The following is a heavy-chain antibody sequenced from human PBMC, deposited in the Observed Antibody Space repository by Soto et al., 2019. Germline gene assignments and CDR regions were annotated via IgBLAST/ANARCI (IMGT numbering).Heavy chain of an antibody. CDR3: AKDRRSTWSFGY. J-gene: IGHJ4*02. D-gene: IGHD6-13*01. Sequence: QVQLVETGGGVVQPGRSLRLSCAASGFTFSSDGMHWVRQAPGKGLEWVAVISYDGSNKYYADSVKGRFTISRDNSKNTLYLQMNSLRAEDTAVYYCAKDRRSTWSFGYWGLGTLVTVSS. CDR1: GFTFSSDG. CDR2: ISYDGSNK. V-gene: IGHV3-30*18.